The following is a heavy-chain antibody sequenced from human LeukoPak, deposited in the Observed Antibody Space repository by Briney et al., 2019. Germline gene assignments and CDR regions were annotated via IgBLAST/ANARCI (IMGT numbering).Heavy chain of an antibody. CDR2: IIPIFGTA. V-gene: IGHV1-69*05. Sequence: SVKVSCKASGGTFSSYAISWVRQAPGQGLEWMRGIIPIFGTANYAQKFQGRVTITTDESTSTAYMELSSLRSEDTAVYYCARDRDYYDSSGYFGWFDPWGQGTLVTVSS. J-gene: IGHJ5*02. CDR3: ARDRDYYDSSGYFGWFDP. CDR1: GGTFSSYA. D-gene: IGHD3-22*01.